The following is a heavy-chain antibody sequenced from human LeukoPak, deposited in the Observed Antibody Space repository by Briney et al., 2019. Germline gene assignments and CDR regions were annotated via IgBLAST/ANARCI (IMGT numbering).Heavy chain of an antibody. D-gene: IGHD5-18*01. Sequence: ASVKVSCKASGYTFTGYYMHWVRQAPGQGLEWMGWINPNSGGANYAQKFQGRVTMTRDTSISIAYMELSRLRSDDTAVYYCAREPGYSYGPIDYWGQGPLVTVSS. V-gene: IGHV1-2*02. CDR3: AREPGYSYGPIDY. CDR2: INPNSGGA. J-gene: IGHJ4*02. CDR1: GYTFTGYY.